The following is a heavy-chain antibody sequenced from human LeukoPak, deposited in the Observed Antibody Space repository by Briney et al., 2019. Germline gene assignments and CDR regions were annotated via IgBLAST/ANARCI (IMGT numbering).Heavy chain of an antibody. CDR2: INTDGSST. V-gene: IGHV3-74*01. D-gene: IGHD4-17*01. CDR3: ARGGYGDDDLFEY. J-gene: IGHJ4*02. CDR1: GFTFSSYW. Sequence: GGSLRLSCAASGFTFSSYWMHWVRHAPGKGLVWVSRINTDGSSTSYADSVKGRFTISRDNARNTLYLQMTSPRAEDTAVYYCARGGYGDDDLFEYWGQGTLVTVSS.